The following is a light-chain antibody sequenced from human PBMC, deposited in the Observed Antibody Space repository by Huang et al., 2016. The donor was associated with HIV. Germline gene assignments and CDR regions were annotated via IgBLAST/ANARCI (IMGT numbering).Light chain of an antibody. CDR1: QSLFCMSNKRNY. CDR2: WAS. J-gene: IGKJ4*01. V-gene: IGKV4-1*01. CDR3: QQYYHNPLT. Sequence: DIVMTQSPDSLTVSLGERATINCRSSQSLFCMSNKRNYLAWYQKKPGQPPKLLISWASARESGVPDRFSGSGSGTDFTLTITRLQAEDVAVYYCQQYYHNPLTFGGGTKVEI.